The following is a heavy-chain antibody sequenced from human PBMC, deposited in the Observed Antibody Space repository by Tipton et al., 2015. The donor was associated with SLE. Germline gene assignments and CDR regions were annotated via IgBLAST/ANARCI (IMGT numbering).Heavy chain of an antibody. CDR3: ARASSGWYLDI. J-gene: IGHJ3*02. V-gene: IGHV3-53*04. Sequence: SLRLSCAASGFTVSSNYMSWVRQAPGKGLEWVPVIYSGGSTYYADSVKGRFTISRHNSKNTLYLQMNSLRAEDTAVYYCARASSGWYLDIWGQGTMVTVSS. D-gene: IGHD6-19*01. CDR2: IYSGGST. CDR1: GFTVSSNY.